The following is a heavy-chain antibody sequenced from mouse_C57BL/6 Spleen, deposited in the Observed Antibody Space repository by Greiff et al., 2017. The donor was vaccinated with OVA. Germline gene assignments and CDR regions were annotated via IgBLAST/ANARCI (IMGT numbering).Heavy chain of an antibody. CDR1: GYTFTDYY. Sequence: VQLQQSGPELVKPGASVKISCKASGYTFTDYYMNWVKQSHGKSLEWIGDINPNNGGTSYNQKFKGKATLTVDKSSSTAYMELRSLTSEDSAVYYCARSLYDYDVGFAYWGQGTLVTVSA. V-gene: IGHV1-26*01. CDR2: INPNNGGT. J-gene: IGHJ3*01. CDR3: ARSLYDYDVGFAY. D-gene: IGHD2-4*01.